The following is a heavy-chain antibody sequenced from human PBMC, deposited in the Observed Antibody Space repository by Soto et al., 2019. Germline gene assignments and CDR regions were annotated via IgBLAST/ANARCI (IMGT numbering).Heavy chain of an antibody. CDR2: IWYDGSQR. V-gene: IGHV3-33*01. J-gene: IGHJ4*02. Sequence: VELVESGGGVVQPGGSLRLSCAASGFTFNTHGMHWVRQAPGKGLEWVAVIWYDGSQRYYADFVRGRFTISRDNSQNTLYLQMTRLRAEDTAVYYCARIDDYGDYVTDYWGQGALVTVSS. CDR1: GFTFNTHG. CDR3: ARIDDYGDYVTDY. D-gene: IGHD4-17*01.